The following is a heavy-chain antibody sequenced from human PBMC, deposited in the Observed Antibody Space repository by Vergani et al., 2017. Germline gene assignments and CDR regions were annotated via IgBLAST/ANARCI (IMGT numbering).Heavy chain of an antibody. CDR3: AKGPDGYNPPN. CDR2: ISSDGSNK. J-gene: IGHJ4*02. CDR1: GFTFRSYG. Sequence: QVQLVESGGGVVQPGRSLRLSCAASGFTFRSYGMHWVRQAPGKGLEWVAVISSDGSNKYYADSVKGRFTISRDNSKNTLYLQMNSLRAEDTAVYYCAKGPDGYNPPNWGQGTLVTVSS. D-gene: IGHD5-24*01. V-gene: IGHV3-30*18.